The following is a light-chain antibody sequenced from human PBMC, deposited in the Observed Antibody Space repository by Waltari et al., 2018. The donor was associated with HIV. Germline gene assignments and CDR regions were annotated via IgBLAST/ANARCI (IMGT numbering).Light chain of an antibody. J-gene: IGKJ5*01. Sequence: DIVMTQSPDSLAVSLGERATINCKSSQTILYNANSKSYLAWYRQRPGQPPKLLIYWASTRESGVPDRFTGSGSGTDFTLTISRLQAEDAAVYYCQQYYNTITFGQGTRLEIK. CDR2: WAS. CDR3: QQYYNTIT. V-gene: IGKV4-1*01. CDR1: QTILYNANSKSY.